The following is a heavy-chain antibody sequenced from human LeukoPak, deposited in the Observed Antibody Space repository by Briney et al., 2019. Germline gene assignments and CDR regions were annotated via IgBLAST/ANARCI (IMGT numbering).Heavy chain of an antibody. Sequence: LSGGSLRLSCAASGFTFSNYWMHWVRQAPGKGLVWVSRINSDGINTSYADSVKGRFTISRDNAKNTLNLQMNSLRAEDTAVYYCARDRGYYYGSGSYYDYWGQGTLVTVSS. CDR2: INSDGINT. CDR1: GFTFSNYW. J-gene: IGHJ4*02. D-gene: IGHD3-10*01. V-gene: IGHV3-74*01. CDR3: ARDRGYYYGSGSYYDY.